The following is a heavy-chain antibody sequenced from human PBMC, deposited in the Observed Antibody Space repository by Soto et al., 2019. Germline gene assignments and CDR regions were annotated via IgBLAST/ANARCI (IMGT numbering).Heavy chain of an antibody. V-gene: IGHV3-23*01. CDR3: GKVIAYRVVAATRN. J-gene: IGHJ4*02. CDR2: IDGSGSAT. CDR1: GFTFSTYA. D-gene: IGHD2-15*01. Sequence: EVQLLESGGGLVQPGGSLRLSCAASGFTFSTYAINWVRQAAGKGLEWVSSIDGSGSATYYTDSVKGRFTICRDNSKSALDLQLDSLRGVVTAVYFCGKVIAYRVVAATRNWGQGTLVTVS.